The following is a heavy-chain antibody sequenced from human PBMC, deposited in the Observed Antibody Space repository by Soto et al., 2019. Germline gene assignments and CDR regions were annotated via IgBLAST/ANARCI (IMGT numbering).Heavy chain of an antibody. Sequence: QVQLVQSGAEVKKPGSSVKVSCKASGDTFSSYTISWVRQAPGQGLEWLGRIIPNLDIANYAQKFQGSVTVTADKPPSTAYMELSSLRTEDTAGDHWAAGGQGAFDTWGQGTMVTVSS. CDR3: AAGGQGAFDT. J-gene: IGHJ3*02. D-gene: IGHD1-26*01. CDR1: GDTFSSYT. V-gene: IGHV1-69*02. CDR2: IIPNLDIA.